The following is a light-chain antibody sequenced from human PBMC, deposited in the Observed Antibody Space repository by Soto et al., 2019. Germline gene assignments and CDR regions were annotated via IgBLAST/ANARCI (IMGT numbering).Light chain of an antibody. CDR2: AAS. Sequence: DIQMTQSPSSLSASVGDRVTITCRASQGISNDLAWYQQKPGKLPKLLIYAASTLQSGVPSRFSGSVSGTDFTLTISSLQPDDIATYYCQKHNSAPLTFGGGNQVEIK. CDR1: QGISND. J-gene: IGKJ4*01. V-gene: IGKV1-27*01. CDR3: QKHNSAPLT.